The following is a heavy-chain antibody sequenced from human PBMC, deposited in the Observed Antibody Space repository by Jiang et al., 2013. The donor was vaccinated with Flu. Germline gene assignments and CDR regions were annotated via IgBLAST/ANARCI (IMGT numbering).Heavy chain of an antibody. CDR3: ARGXRTNRYYYDSSGYYNY. J-gene: IGHJ4*03. CDR2: INAGNGNT. CDR1: GYTFTSYA. D-gene: IGHD3-22*01. Sequence: SGAEVKKPGASVKVSCKASGYTFTSYAMHWVRQAPGQRLEWMGWINAGNGNTKYSQKFQGRVTITRDTSASTAYMELSSLRSEDTAVYYCARGXRTNRYYYDSSGYYNYVGPGTLVTVS. V-gene: IGHV1-3*01.